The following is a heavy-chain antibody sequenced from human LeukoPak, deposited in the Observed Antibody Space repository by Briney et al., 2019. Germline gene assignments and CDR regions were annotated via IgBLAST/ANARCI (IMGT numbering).Heavy chain of an antibody. D-gene: IGHD3-10*01. V-gene: IGHV3-23*01. J-gene: IGHJ6*02. CDR3: AKGPYYGSGSSYYYYGLDV. CDR1: GFTFSTYG. CDR2: ISNSGTT. Sequence: GGSLRLSCAASGFTFSTYGMTWVRQAPGKGLEWVSIISNSGTTYYADSVKGRFTVSRDNSKNTLYLQMNSLRAEDTAVYYCAKGPYYGSGSSYYYYGLDVWGQGTTVTVSS.